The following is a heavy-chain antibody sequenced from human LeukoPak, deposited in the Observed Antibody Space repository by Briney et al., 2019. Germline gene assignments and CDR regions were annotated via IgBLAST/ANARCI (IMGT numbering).Heavy chain of an antibody. CDR3: ARSLWQRVAARNYYYYYMDV. J-gene: IGHJ6*03. Sequence: SETLSLTCTVSGGSISSYYWSWIRQPAGKGLEWIGRIYTSGSTNYNPSLKSRVTMSVDTSKNQFSLKLSSVTAADTAVYYCARSLWQRVAARNYYYYYMDVWGKGTTVTISS. V-gene: IGHV4-4*07. CDR2: IYTSGST. D-gene: IGHD2-15*01. CDR1: GGSISSYY.